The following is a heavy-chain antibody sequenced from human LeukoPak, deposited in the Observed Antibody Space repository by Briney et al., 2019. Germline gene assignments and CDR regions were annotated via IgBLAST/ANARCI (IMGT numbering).Heavy chain of an antibody. CDR3: ARGGLAAAGTGDDAFDI. CDR2: INPNSGGT. Sequence: ASVKVSCKASGYTFTGYYMHWVRQAPGQGLEWMGWINPNSGGTNYAQKFQGRVTMARDTSISTAYMELSRLRSDDTAVYYCARGGLAAAGTGDDAFDIWGQGTMVTVSS. CDR1: GYTFTGYY. J-gene: IGHJ3*02. D-gene: IGHD6-13*01. V-gene: IGHV1-2*02.